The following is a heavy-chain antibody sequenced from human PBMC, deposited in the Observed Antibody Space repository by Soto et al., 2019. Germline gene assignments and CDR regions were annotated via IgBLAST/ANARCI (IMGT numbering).Heavy chain of an antibody. CDR1: GYTFTSYG. Sequence: QVQLVQSGAEVKKPGASVKVSCKASGYTFTSYGISWVRQAPGQGLEWMGWISAYNGNTNYAQKLQGRVTMTTDTSTSTAYMEVRSLRSDDTAVYYCAREGNHLTKDYGDYALYYYGMDVWGQVSTVTVSS. D-gene: IGHD4-17*01. CDR3: AREGNHLTKDYGDYALYYYGMDV. V-gene: IGHV1-18*01. J-gene: IGHJ6*02. CDR2: ISAYNGNT.